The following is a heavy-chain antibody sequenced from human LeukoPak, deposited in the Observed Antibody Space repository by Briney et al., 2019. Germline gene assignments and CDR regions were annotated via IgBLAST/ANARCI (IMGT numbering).Heavy chain of an antibody. CDR1: GGSISSSSYY. V-gene: IGHV4-39*01. Sequence: SETLSFTCTVSGGSISSSSYYWGWIRQPPGKGLEWIGSVYYSGSTYYNPSLKSRVTIFVDTSKNQFSLTLSSVTAADTAVYYCARGLRVRGVIITKGNWFDPWGQGTLVTVSS. J-gene: IGHJ5*02. D-gene: IGHD3-10*01. CDR3: ARGLRVRGVIITKGNWFDP. CDR2: VYYSGST.